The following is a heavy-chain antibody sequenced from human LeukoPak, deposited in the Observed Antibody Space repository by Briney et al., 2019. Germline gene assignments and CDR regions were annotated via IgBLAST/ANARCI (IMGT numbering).Heavy chain of an antibody. Sequence: GASVKVSCKVSGYTLTELSMHWVRQAPGKGLEWMGGFDPEDGETIYAQKFQGGVTMTEDTSTDTAHMELSSLRSEDTVVYYCATKSPRVVASAIPSYYYYGMDVWAKGPRSPSP. CDR1: GYTLTELS. V-gene: IGHV1-24*01. CDR3: ATKSPRVVASAIPSYYYYGMDV. J-gene: IGHJ6*02. CDR2: FDPEDGET. D-gene: IGHD2-2*02.